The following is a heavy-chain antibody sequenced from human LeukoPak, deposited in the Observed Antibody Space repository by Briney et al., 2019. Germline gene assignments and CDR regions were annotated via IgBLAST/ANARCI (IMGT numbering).Heavy chain of an antibody. CDR3: ARGSSRPPAQYYFDY. Sequence: GASVKVSCKASGGTFSSYAISWVRQAPGQWLEWMGGIIPIFGTANYAQKFQGRVTITADESTSTAYMELSSLRSEDTAVYYCARGSSRPPAQYYFDYWGQGTLVTVSS. D-gene: IGHD6-13*01. J-gene: IGHJ4*02. CDR1: GGTFSSYA. CDR2: IIPIFGTA. V-gene: IGHV1-69*13.